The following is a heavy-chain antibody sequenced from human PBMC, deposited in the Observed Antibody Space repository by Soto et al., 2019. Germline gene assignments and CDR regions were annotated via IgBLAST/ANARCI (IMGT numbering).Heavy chain of an antibody. CDR1: GGTFSSYA. CDR3: ERWDDFVWGSYSLGY. CDR2: IIPIFGTA. V-gene: IGHV1-69*01. D-gene: IGHD3-16*01. Sequence: QVQRVQSGAEVKKPGSSVKVSCKASGGTFSSYAISWVRQAPGQGLEWMGGIIPIFGTANYAQKFQGRVTITADESKSTAYMELRSMRSEDTAVYYCERWDDFVWGSYSLGYWGQGTLVTVSS. J-gene: IGHJ4*02.